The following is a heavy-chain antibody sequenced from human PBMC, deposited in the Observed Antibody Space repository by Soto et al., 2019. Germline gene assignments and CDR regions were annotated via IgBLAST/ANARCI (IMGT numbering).Heavy chain of an antibody. CDR1: GYPFTSYG. V-gene: IGHV1-18*01. J-gene: IGHJ6*04. Sequence: QVQLVQSGVEVKNPGASVRVSCKASGYPFTSYGISWVRQAPGQGLEWMGWISIYNGNTNYAREFQGRVTMTTDTSTSTASMELRSLSPDDTAVYYCARGFLSVVPYDYYGLDVWGEGTTGIVSS. CDR2: ISIYNGNT. D-gene: IGHD2-15*01. CDR3: ARGFLSVVPYDYYGLDV.